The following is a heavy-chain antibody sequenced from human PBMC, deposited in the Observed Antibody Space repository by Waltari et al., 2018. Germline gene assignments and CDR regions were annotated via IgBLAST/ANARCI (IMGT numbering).Heavy chain of an antibody. D-gene: IGHD1-26*01. CDR2: IRDDGSNK. J-gene: IGHJ3*02. CDR1: VFTFSSYG. CDR3: ANHFIVGATSPLVFDI. V-gene: IGHV3-30*02. Sequence: QVQLVESGGGVVQPGGSLRLSCAASVFTFSSYGMHWVRQAPGKGLEWVAFIRDDGSNKYYADSVKGRFTISRDNSKNTLYLQMNSLRAEDTAVYYCANHFIVGATSPLVFDIWGQGTMVTVSS.